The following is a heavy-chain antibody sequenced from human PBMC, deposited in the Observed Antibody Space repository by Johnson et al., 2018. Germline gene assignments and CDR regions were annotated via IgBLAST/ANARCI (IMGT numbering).Heavy chain of an antibody. J-gene: IGHJ3*02. CDR3: AKNLEVVLWFEGVGAFDI. Sequence: VQLVQSGGGLVQPGGSLRLSCAASGFTFSNYWMSWVRQAPGKGLEWVAKITKDGNRKYHADSVKGRFTISRDNSENTLYLQLNTLRAEDTAIYYCAKNLEVVLWFEGVGAFDIWGQGTMVTVSS. V-gene: IGHV3-7*03. CDR2: ITKDGNRK. D-gene: IGHD3-10*01. CDR1: GFTFSNYW.